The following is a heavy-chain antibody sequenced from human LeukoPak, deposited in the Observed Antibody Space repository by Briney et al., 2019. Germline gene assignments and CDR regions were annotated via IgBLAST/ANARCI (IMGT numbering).Heavy chain of an antibody. Sequence: SSVKVSCKASGGTFSSYTISWVRQAPGQGLEWMGRIIPILGIANYAQKFQGRVTITADKSTSTAYMELSSLRSEDTAVYYCARSDPYSSGWYDYYYYMDVWGKGTTVTVSS. CDR2: IIPILGIA. CDR3: ARSDPYSSGWYDYYYYMDV. CDR1: GGTFSSYT. D-gene: IGHD6-19*01. V-gene: IGHV1-69*02. J-gene: IGHJ6*03.